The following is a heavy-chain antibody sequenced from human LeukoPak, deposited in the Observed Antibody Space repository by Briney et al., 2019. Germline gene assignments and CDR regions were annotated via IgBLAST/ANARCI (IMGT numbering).Heavy chain of an antibody. D-gene: IGHD1-26*01. CDR1: GYTFTVHY. CDR3: ARVPRPKYAGGQWDGDY. J-gene: IGHJ4*02. CDR2: INPSSGDT. Sequence: GASVKVSCKTSGYTFTVHYMHWVRQAPGQGLEWMGWINPSSGDTNYAQKFQGRVTMTRDTSISTAYMDLNRLGSDDTAVYYCARVPRPKYAGGQWDGDYWGQGTLVTVSS. V-gene: IGHV1-2*02.